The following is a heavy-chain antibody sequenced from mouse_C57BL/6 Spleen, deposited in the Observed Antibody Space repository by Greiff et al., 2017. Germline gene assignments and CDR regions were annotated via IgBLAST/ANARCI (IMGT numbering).Heavy chain of an antibody. J-gene: IGHJ4*01. Sequence: QVQLQQSGAELVKPGASVKLSCKASGYTFTSYWMHWVKQRPGQGLEWIGMIHPNSGSTNYNEKFKSKATLTVDKSSSTAYMQLSSLTSEDSAVYYCARKGDWVYYAMDYWGQGTSVTVSS. V-gene: IGHV1-64*01. CDR2: IHPNSGST. CDR3: ARKGDWVYYAMDY. D-gene: IGHD4-1*01. CDR1: GYTFTSYW.